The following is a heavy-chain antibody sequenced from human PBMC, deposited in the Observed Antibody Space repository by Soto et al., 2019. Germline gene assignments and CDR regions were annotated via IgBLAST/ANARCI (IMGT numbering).Heavy chain of an antibody. CDR2: INPKSGGT. J-gene: IGHJ6*02. D-gene: IGHD2-8*01. V-gene: IGHV1-2*04. CDR1: GYSFTDYH. Sequence: GASVKVSCKASGYSFTDYHIHWVRQAPGQGLEWLGRINPKSGGTSTAQKFQGWVTMTTDTSISTASMELTRLTSDDTAIYYCARGDYTGCSNGVCSFFYNHDMDVWGQGTTVTVSS. CDR3: ARGDYTGCSNGVCSFFYNHDMDV.